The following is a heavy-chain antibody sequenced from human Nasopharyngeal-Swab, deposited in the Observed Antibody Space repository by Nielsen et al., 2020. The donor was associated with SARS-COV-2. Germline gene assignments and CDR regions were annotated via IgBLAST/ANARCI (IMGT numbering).Heavy chain of an antibody. CDR2: INPNSGGT. V-gene: IGHV1-2*04. D-gene: IGHD6-13*01. Sequence: ASVKVSCKASGGTFSSYAISWVRQAPGQGLEWMGWINPNSGGTNYAQKFQGWVTMTRDTSISTAYMELSSLRSEDTAVYYCATAPPIAAAGTSWFDPWGQGTLVTVSS. CDR1: GGTFSSYA. CDR3: ATAPPIAAAGTSWFDP. J-gene: IGHJ5*02.